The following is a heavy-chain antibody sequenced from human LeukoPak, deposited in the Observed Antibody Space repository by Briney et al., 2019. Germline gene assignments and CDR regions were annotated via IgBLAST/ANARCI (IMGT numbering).Heavy chain of an antibody. CDR2: IIPIFGTA. V-gene: IGHV1-69*05. Sequence: SVKVSCKASGYTFTSYDINWVRQASGQGLEWMGGIIPIFGTANYAQKFQGRVTITTDESTSTAYMELSSLRSEDTAVYYCAPLEDPVEGYWGQGTLVTVSS. J-gene: IGHJ4*02. D-gene: IGHD5-24*01. CDR1: GYTFTSYD. CDR3: APLEDPVEGY.